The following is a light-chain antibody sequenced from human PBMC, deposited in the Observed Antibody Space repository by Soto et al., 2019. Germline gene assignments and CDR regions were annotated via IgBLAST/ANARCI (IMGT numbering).Light chain of an antibody. CDR1: SSDVGGYNY. V-gene: IGLV2-11*01. CDR3: CSYAGNYTWV. CDR2: DVS. J-gene: IGLJ3*02. Sequence: QSALTQPVSVSGSPGQSVTISCTGTSSDVGGYNYVSWYQQHPGKAPKLMIYDVSKRPSGVPDRFSGSKSGNTASLTISGLQAEDEADYYCCSYAGNYTWVFGGGTKLTVL.